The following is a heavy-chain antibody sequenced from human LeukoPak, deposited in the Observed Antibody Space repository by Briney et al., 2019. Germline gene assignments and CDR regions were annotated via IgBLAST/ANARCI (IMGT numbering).Heavy chain of an antibody. D-gene: IGHD5-18*01. Sequence: GGSLRLSCAASGFTFSSYWMHWVRQAPGKGLVWVSRIKSDGSTTTYADSVKGRFTISRDNSKNTLYLQMNSLRAEDTAVYYCARVVDTHFDYWGQGTLVTVSS. J-gene: IGHJ4*02. V-gene: IGHV3-74*01. CDR2: IKSDGSTT. CDR1: GFTFSSYW. CDR3: ARVVDTHFDY.